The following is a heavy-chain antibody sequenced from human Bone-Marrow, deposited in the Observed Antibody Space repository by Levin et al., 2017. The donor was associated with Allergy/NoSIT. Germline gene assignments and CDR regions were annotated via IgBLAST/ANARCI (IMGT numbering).Heavy chain of an antibody. CDR1: GFTFSSYA. Sequence: GESLKISCAASGFTFSSYAMSWVRQAPGKGLEWVSGISGSGGSTYYADSVKGRFTISRDNSKNTLYLQMNSLRAEDTAVYYCAKDGPTGIILIIVDNYFDCWGQGTLVTVSS. V-gene: IGHV3-23*01. J-gene: IGHJ4*02. CDR2: ISGSGGST. CDR3: AKDGPTGIILIIVDNYFDC. D-gene: IGHD3-22*01.